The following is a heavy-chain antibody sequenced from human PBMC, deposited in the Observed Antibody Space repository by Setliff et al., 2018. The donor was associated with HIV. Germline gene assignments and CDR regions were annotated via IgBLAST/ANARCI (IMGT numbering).Heavy chain of an antibody. CDR3: ARELYGGNSRPFDY. CDR1: GGSVTSYL. D-gene: IGHD2-21*02. V-gene: IGHV4-59*02. Sequence: SETLSRTCSISGGSVTSYLWHWFRQPPGKGLEWIGYIYYTGITDNNPSLEGRVTISVDTSKNQVSLRLKSVTTADTAVYYCARELYGGNSRPFDYWGQGALVTVSS. CDR2: IYYTGIT. J-gene: IGHJ4*02.